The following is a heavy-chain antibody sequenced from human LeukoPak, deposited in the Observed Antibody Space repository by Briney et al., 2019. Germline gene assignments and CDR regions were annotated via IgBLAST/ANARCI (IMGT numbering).Heavy chain of an antibody. D-gene: IGHD2-15*01. Sequence: SETLSLTCTVSGGSISSYYWSWIRQPPGKGLEWIGYIYYSGSTNYNPSLKSRVTISVDTSKNQFSLKLSSVTAADTAVYYCARVRRYCSGGSCYLWFDPWGQGTLVTVSS. J-gene: IGHJ5*02. CDR1: GGSISSYY. CDR2: IYYSGST. V-gene: IGHV4-59*01. CDR3: ARVRRYCSGGSCYLWFDP.